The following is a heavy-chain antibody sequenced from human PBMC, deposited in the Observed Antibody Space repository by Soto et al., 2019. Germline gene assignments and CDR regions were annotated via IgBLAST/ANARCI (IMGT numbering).Heavy chain of an antibody. D-gene: IGHD3-10*01. CDR1: GGSISSSSYY. J-gene: IGHJ4*02. Sequence: PSETLSLTCTVSGGSISSSSYYWGWIRQPPGKGLEWIGSIYHSGSTYYNPSLKSRVTISVDRSKNQFSLKLSSVTAADTAVYYCARHNYGSGSTYFDYWGQGTLVTVSS. V-gene: IGHV4-39*07. CDR3: ARHNYGSGSTYFDY. CDR2: IYHSGST.